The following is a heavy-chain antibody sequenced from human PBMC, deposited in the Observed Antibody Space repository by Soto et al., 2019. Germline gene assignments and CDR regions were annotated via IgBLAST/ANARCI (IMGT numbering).Heavy chain of an antibody. CDR3: ATVSRFFELSIGYYYYYMDV. D-gene: IGHD3-3*01. CDR2: FDPEDGET. V-gene: IGHV1-24*01. J-gene: IGHJ6*03. Sequence: GASVKVSCKVSGYTLTELSMHWVRQAPGKGLEWMGGFDPEDGETIYAQKFQGRVTMTEDTSTDTAYMELSSLRSEDTAVYYCATVSRFFELSIGYYYYYMDVWGKGTTVTVSS. CDR1: GYTLTELS.